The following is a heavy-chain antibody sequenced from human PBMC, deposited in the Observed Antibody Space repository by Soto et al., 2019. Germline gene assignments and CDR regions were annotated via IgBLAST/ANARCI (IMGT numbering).Heavy chain of an antibody. D-gene: IGHD3-22*01. CDR2: IYYSGST. CDR3: ARLGGYYQAFDQ. J-gene: IGHJ4*02. Sequence: SWFRQPPGKGLEWIGYIYYSGSTTYHPSLKSRVTISVDTSKNQFSLNLTSVTAADTAVYYCARLGGYYQAFDQWGQGSLVTVS. V-gene: IGHV4-59*08.